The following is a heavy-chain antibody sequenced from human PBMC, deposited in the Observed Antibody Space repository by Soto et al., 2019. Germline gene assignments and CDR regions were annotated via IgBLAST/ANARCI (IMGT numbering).Heavy chain of an antibody. Sequence: ASVKVSCKASGGTFSSYAISWVRQAPGQGLEWMGGIIPIFGTANYAQKFQGRVTITADESTSTAYMELSSLRSEDTAVYYCARMGVRIGYYDDYRGQGTMVTGSP. V-gene: IGHV1-69*13. CDR2: IIPIFGTA. J-gene: IGHJ4*02. D-gene: IGHD3-10*01. CDR1: GGTFSSYA. CDR3: ARMGVRIGYYDDY.